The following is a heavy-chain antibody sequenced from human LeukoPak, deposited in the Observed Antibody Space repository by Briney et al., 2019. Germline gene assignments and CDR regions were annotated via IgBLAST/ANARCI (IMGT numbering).Heavy chain of an antibody. CDR2: AHHSGAT. J-gene: IGHJ6*02. D-gene: IGHD1-26*01. Sequence: SETLSLTCTVSGGSISSSSFYWDWIRQPPGRGLEWIGSAHHSGATYRNPSLRSRVTTSTDTSRNQFSLKLSSATAEDTAIYYCAKRGTYSPAGLDVWGQGATVTVSS. V-gene: IGHV4-39*01. CDR3: AKRGTYSPAGLDV. CDR1: GGSISSSSFY.